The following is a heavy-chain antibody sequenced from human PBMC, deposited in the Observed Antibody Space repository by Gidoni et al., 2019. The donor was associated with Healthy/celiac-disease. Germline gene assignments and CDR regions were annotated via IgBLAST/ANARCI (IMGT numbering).Heavy chain of an antibody. Sequence: QVQLVESGGGVVQPGRSLRLSCAASGFPFSRYGMHWVRQAPGKGLEWVAVIWYDGSNKYYADSVKGRFTISRDNSKNTLYLQMNSLRAEDTAVYYCARAGGAAADNYYYYGMDVWGQGTTVTVSS. CDR1: GFPFSRYG. CDR2: IWYDGSNK. J-gene: IGHJ6*02. V-gene: IGHV3-33*01. CDR3: ARAGGAAADNYYYYGMDV. D-gene: IGHD6-13*01.